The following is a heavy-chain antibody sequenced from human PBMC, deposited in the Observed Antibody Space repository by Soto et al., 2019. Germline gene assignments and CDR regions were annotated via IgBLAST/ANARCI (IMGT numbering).Heavy chain of an antibody. J-gene: IGHJ4*02. CDR1: GYPFNTYY. D-gene: IGHD2-21*02. Sequence: ASVKVSCKSSGYPFNTYYLHWVRQAPGQGLEWMGMIHPSGGGSTYAQKFLGRVTMTMDSSTSTVFMELTSLRSADTAVYYCARVCHIAVVTDSFDSWGQGTLVTVSS. V-gene: IGHV1-46*02. CDR3: ARVCHIAVVTDSFDS. CDR2: IHPSGGGS.